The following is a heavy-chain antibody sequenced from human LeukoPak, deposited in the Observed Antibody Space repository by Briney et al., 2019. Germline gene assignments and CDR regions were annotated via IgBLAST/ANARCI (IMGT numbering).Heavy chain of an antibody. Sequence: LSLTCTVSGGSISSYYWNWVRQAPGKGLEWVSYISSSGRTFYYADSVKGRFTISRDNGKNSLYLQMNSLRVEDTAVYYCARDSRGSSWFFDYWGQGALVTVSS. D-gene: IGHD6-13*01. J-gene: IGHJ4*02. CDR2: ISSSGRTF. CDR1: GGSISSYY. CDR3: ARDSRGSSWFFDY. V-gene: IGHV3-48*03.